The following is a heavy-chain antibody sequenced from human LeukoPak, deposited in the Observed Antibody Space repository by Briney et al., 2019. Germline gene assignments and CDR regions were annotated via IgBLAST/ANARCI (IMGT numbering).Heavy chain of an antibody. D-gene: IGHD3-22*01. Sequence: PSQTLSLTCAISGDSVSSNSAAWNWIRQSPSRGLEWLGRTYYRSKWYNDYAVSVKSRITINPDTSKNQFSLQLNSVTPEDTAVYYCAREWGFYYDSSGYYRFDYWGQGTLVTVSS. CDR3: AREWGFYYDSSGYYRFDY. CDR2: TYYRSKWYN. J-gene: IGHJ4*02. CDR1: GDSVSSNSAA. V-gene: IGHV6-1*01.